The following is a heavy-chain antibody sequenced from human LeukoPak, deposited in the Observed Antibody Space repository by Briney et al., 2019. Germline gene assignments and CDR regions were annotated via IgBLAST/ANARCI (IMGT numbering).Heavy chain of an antibody. Sequence: PGASLRLSCAASGFTISSYAMSWVRQAPGKGLEWVSAISGSGGSTYYADSVKGRFTISRDNSKNTLYLQMNSLRAEGTAVYYCAKSVVRGVTLPDYWGQGTLVTVSS. CDR2: ISGSGGST. CDR3: AKSVVRGVTLPDY. J-gene: IGHJ4*02. CDR1: GFTISSYA. V-gene: IGHV3-23*01. D-gene: IGHD3-10*01.